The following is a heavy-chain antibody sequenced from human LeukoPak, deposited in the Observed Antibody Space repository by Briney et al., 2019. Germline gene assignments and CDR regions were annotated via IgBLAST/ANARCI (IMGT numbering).Heavy chain of an antibody. Sequence: SETLSLTCTVSGGSISSGGYYWSWIRQPPGTGLEWIGSIYYSGSTYYNPSLKSRVTISVDTSKNQFSLTLSSVTAADTAVYYCARLQEYSAWFDPWGQGTLVTVSS. CDR3: ARLQEYSAWFDP. J-gene: IGHJ5*02. CDR2: IYYSGST. D-gene: IGHD2-15*01. V-gene: IGHV4-39*01. CDR1: GGSISSGGYY.